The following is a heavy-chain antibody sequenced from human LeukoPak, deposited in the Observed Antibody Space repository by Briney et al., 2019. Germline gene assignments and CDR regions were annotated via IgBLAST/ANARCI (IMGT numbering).Heavy chain of an antibody. J-gene: IGHJ4*02. D-gene: IGHD1-14*01. V-gene: IGHV4-34*01. CDR3: ARTGGNFDY. Sequence: SETLSLTCAVYGGSFSGYYWSWIRQPPGKGLEWIGEINHSGSTNYNPSLKSRVTISVDTSKNQFSLKLSSVTAADTAVYYCARTGGNFDYWGQGTLVTVSS. CDR2: INHSGST. CDR1: GGSFSGYY.